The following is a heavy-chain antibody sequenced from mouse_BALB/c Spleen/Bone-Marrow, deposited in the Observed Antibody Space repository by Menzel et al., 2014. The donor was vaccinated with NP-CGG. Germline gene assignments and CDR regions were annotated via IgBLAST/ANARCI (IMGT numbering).Heavy chain of an antibody. J-gene: IGHJ2*01. CDR1: GYTFTSYW. CDR3: TRDDYGY. CDR2: IDPSDSYT. D-gene: IGHD2-4*01. Sequence: VQLQQSGAELVKPGASEKMSCKASGYTFTSYWMHWVKQRPGQGLEWIGTIDPSDSYTSYNQKFKGKATLTVDTSSSTAYMQLSSLTSEDSAVYYCTRDDYGYWGQGTTLTVSS. V-gene: IGHV1S127*01.